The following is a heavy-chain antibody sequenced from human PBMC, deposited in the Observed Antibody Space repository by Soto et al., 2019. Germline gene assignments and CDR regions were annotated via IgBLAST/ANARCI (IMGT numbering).Heavy chain of an antibody. J-gene: IGHJ6*02. CDR3: AKDLDGTGGSPHYFYYVMDV. CDR1: GFNFSSHG. Sequence: PGGSLRLSCAASGFNFSSHGIHWVRQAPGKGLEWVAVISNDGVDRRYADSVKGRITVSRDISKNTVFLQMNSLRPEDTSVYFCAKDLDGTGGSPHYFYYVMDVWGQGTTVTVSS. CDR2: ISNDGVDR. V-gene: IGHV3-30*18. D-gene: IGHD2-8*02.